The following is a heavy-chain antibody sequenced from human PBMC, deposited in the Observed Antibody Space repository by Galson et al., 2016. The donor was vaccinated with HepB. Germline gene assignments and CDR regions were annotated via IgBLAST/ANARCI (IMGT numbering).Heavy chain of an antibody. CDR2: INSDGSST. CDR3: ARVGVIPYYCYGMDV. CDR1: GFTFTSYW. D-gene: IGHD3-10*01. J-gene: IGHJ6*01. V-gene: IGHV3-74*01. Sequence: SLRLSCAASGFTFTSYWIHWVRQVPGEGLVWVPRINSDGSSTHYADSVEGRFTISRDNAKNTVYLQMNSPRVEDTAVYYCARVGVIPYYCYGMDVWGQGSMVIVSS.